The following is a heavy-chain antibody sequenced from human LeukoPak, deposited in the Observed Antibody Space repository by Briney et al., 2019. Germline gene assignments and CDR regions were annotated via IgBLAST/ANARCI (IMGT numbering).Heavy chain of an antibody. CDR3: AIPREDCSGGSCYQDYFDY. V-gene: IGHV1-46*01. Sequence: ASVKVSCKASGYTFTSYYMHWVRQAPGQGLEWMGIINPSGGSTSYAQKFQGRVTMTRDTSTSTVYMELSSLRSEDTAVCYCAIPREDCSGGSCYQDYFDYWGQGTLVTVSS. CDR2: INPSGGST. CDR1: GYTFTSYY. J-gene: IGHJ4*02. D-gene: IGHD2-15*01.